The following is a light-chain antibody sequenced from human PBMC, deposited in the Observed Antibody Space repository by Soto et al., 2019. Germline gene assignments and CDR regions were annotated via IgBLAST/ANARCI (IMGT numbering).Light chain of an antibody. CDR2: GAS. J-gene: IGKJ1*01. CDR3: QQYNNWPRT. CDR1: QSVSSN. Sequence: EIAMTQSPATLSVSPGERATLSCRASQSVSSNLAWYQQKPGQAPRLLIYGASTRATGIPARFSGSGSGTEFTLTISSLQSEDFAVYYCQQYNNWPRTFGQGTKVGIK. V-gene: IGKV3-15*01.